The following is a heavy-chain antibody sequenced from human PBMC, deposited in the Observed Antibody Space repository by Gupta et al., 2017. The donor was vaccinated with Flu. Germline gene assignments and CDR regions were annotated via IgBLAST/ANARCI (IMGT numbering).Heavy chain of an antibody. V-gene: IGHV4-59*12. J-gene: IGHJ4*02. CDR3: AREEYGLDY. CDR2: IYHSGST. Sequence: QVQLQESGPGLVKPSETLPLTCTVSGGSMSSNHWSWIRQPPGKGLEWIGHIYHSGSTSYNPSLKSRVTISIDTSKNQFSLTLHSVTAADTAVYYCAREEYGLDYWGQGTLVTVSS. CDR1: GGSMSSNH. D-gene: IGHD6-6*01.